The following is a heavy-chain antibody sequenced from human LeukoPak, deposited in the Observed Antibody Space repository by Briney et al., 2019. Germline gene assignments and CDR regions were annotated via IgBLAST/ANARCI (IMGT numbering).Heavy chain of an antibody. CDR1: GGSISSYY. J-gene: IGHJ4*02. CDR2: IYTSGST. Sequence: SETLSLTCTVSGGSISSYYWSWIRQPAGKGLEWIGRIYTSGSTNYNPSLKSRVTMSVGTSKNQFSLKLSSVTAADTAVYYCAREKFYYDSSGYYPIDYWGQGTLVTVSS. V-gene: IGHV4-4*07. D-gene: IGHD3-22*01. CDR3: AREKFYYDSSGYYPIDY.